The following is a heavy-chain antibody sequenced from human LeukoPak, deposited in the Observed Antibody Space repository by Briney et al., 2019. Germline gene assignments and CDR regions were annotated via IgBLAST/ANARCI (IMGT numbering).Heavy chain of an antibody. V-gene: IGHV1-18*01. CDR3: ATRIGGALN. CDR2: ISAYNGNT. J-gene: IGHJ4*02. Sequence: GASVKVSCKASGYTFTSHGFSWVRQAPGQGLEWMGWISAYNGNTNYAQKLQGRVTMTTDTSTSTVYMELRSLRSDDTAVYYCATRIGGALNWGQGTLVTVSS. CDR1: GYTFTSHG. D-gene: IGHD1-26*01.